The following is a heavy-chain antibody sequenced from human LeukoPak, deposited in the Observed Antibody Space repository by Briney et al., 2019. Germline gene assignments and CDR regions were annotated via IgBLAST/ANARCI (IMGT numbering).Heavy chain of an antibody. CDR1: GFTFSSYS. V-gene: IGHV3-21*01. D-gene: IGHD5-24*01. CDR3: ARVEMATILGGPTLLFDY. Sequence: GGSLRLSCAASGFTFSSYSMNWVRQAPGKGLEWVSSISSSSSYIYYADSVKGRFTISRDNAKNSLYLQMNSLRAEDTAVYYCARVEMATILGGPTLLFDYWGQGTLVTVSS. CDR2: ISSSSSYI. J-gene: IGHJ4*02.